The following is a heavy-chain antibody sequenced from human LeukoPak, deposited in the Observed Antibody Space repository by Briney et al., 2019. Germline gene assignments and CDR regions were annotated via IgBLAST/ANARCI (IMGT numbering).Heavy chain of an antibody. CDR1: GGSISSGGYY. D-gene: IGHD3-3*01. CDR3: ARFSYDFWSGYSDY. V-gene: IGHV4-31*03. J-gene: IGHJ4*02. CDR2: IYYSGST. Sequence: PSETLSLTCTVSGGSISSGGYYWSWIRQHPGKGLEWIGYIYYSGSTYYNPSLKSRVTISVDTSKNQFSLKLSSVTAADTAVYYCARFSYDFWSGYSDYWGQGTLVTVSS.